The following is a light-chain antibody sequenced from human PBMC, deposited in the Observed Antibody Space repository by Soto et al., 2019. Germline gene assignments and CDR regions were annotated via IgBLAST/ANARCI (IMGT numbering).Light chain of an antibody. Sequence: EIVLTQSPSTLSLSPGERATLSCRASQSVSSSYLAWYQQKPGQAPRLLIYGASSRASGIPDRFSGSGSGTDFTLTISRLEPEDCAVYYCQQYGSSPPITFGQGTLLEIK. CDR1: QSVSSSY. CDR2: GAS. V-gene: IGKV3-20*01. J-gene: IGKJ5*01. CDR3: QQYGSSPPIT.